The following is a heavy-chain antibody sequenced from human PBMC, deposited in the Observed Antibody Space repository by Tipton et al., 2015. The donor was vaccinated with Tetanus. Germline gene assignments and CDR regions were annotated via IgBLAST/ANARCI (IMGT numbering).Heavy chain of an antibody. CDR3: ARANYDFPKKGPFDS. J-gene: IGHJ4*02. Sequence: LRLSCTVSGGSISGSPYFWNWIRHQPGKGLEWFGYISYSGSTNSNYSLKSRITISQDTSKNQFSLKLTSVTAADTAVYYCARANYDFPKKGPFDSWGQGALVIVSS. D-gene: IGHD3-3*01. CDR2: ISYSGST. CDR1: GGSISGSPYF. V-gene: IGHV4-61*01.